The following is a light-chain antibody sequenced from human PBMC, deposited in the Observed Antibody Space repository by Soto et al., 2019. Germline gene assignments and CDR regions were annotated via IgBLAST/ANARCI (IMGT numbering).Light chain of an antibody. CDR1: SSNIGAGYD. CDR2: GNS. Sequence: VLAQPRSMSGAPGQRVTISCTGSSSNIGAGYDVHWYQQLPGTAPKLLIFGNSNRPSGVPDRFSGSKSGTSASLAITGLQAEDEADYYCQSYDSSLSGSYVFGTGTKVTV. J-gene: IGLJ1*01. CDR3: QSYDSSLSGSYV. V-gene: IGLV1-40*01.